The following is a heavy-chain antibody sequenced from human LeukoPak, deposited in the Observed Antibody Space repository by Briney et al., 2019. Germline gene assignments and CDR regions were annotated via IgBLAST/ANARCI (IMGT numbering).Heavy chain of an antibody. D-gene: IGHD3-22*01. Sequence: SQTLSLTCTVSGGSISSYYWSWIRQPPGKGLEWIGYIYYSGSTNYNPSLKSRVTISVDTSKNQFSLKLSSATAADTAVYYCARDPTTSPFYDSSGYYDYWGQGTLVTVSS. CDR3: ARDPTTSPFYDSSGYYDY. V-gene: IGHV4-59*01. CDR2: IYYSGST. J-gene: IGHJ4*02. CDR1: GGSISSYY.